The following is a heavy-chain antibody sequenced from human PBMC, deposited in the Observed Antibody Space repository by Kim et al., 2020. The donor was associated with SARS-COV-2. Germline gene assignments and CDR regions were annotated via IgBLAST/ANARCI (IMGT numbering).Heavy chain of an antibody. J-gene: IGHJ6*02. Sequence: VKGRFTISRDHAKNSLYLQMNRLRAEDTAVYYCARDGVTVAAGYYYYGMDVWGQGTTVTVSS. D-gene: IGHD2-21*02. V-gene: IGHV3-11*04. CDR3: ARDGVTVAAGYYYYGMDV.